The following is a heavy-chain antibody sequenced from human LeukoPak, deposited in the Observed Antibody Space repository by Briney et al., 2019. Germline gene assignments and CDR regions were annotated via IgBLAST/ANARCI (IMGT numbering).Heavy chain of an antibody. D-gene: IGHD3-22*01. CDR2: ISAYNGNT. J-gene: IGHJ4*02. Sequence: GAPVKVSCKASGYTFTSYGISWVRQAPGQGLEWMGWISAYNGNTNYAQKLQGRVTMTTDTSTSTAYMELRSLRSDDTAVYYCARDLGSYYYDSSGYSAKHSDYWGQGTLVTVSS. V-gene: IGHV1-18*01. CDR1: GYTFTSYG. CDR3: ARDLGSYYYDSSGYSAKHSDY.